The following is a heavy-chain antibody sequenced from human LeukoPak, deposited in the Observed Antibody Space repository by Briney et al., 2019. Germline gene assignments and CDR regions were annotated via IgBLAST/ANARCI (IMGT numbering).Heavy chain of an antibody. CDR3: ARVRDSHFDY. CDR1: GYSISSGYY. J-gene: IGHJ4*02. CDR2: IYHSGST. D-gene: IGHD2-15*01. V-gene: IGHV4-38-2*02. Sequence: KPSETLSLTCTVSGYSISSGYYWGWIRQPPGKGLEWIGSIYHSGSTYYNPSLKSRVTISVDTSKNQFSLKLSSVTAAGTAVYYCARVRDSHFDYWGQGTLVTVSS.